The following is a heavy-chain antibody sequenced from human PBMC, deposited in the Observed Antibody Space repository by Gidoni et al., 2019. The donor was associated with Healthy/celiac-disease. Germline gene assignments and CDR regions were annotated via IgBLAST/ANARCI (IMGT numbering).Heavy chain of an antibody. D-gene: IGHD2-2*01. CDR1: GFTLGDYA. J-gene: IGHJ6*02. CDR3: TSDIVVVPAARRDYYYYGMDV. V-gene: IGHV3-49*05. CDR2: IRSKAYGGTT. Sequence: EVQLVESGGGGVKPGRSMRLSCTASGFTLGDYALSWFRQAPGKGLEWVGFIRSKAYGGTTEYAASVKGRFTISRDDSKSIAYLQMNSLKTEDTAVYYCTSDIVVVPAARRDYYYYGMDVWAKGPRSPSP.